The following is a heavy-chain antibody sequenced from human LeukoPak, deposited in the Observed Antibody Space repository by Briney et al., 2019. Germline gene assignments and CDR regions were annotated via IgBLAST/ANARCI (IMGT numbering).Heavy chain of an antibody. D-gene: IGHD2-15*01. Sequence: PGGSLRLSCAASGFTVSSNYMSWVRQAPGKGLEWVSVIYSGGSTYYADSVKGRFTISRDNSKNTLYLQMYSLRAEDTAVYYCARDEVAATRGAFDIWGQGTMVTVSS. CDR2: IYSGGST. CDR1: GFTVSSNY. V-gene: IGHV3-66*01. CDR3: ARDEVAATRGAFDI. J-gene: IGHJ3*02.